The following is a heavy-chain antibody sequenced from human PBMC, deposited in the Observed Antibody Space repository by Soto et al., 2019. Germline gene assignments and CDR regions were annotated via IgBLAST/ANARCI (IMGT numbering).Heavy chain of an antibody. J-gene: IGHJ4*02. CDR1: GFTFSSYA. V-gene: IGHV3-23*01. CDR3: AKDLNSGKNSFFDY. D-gene: IGHD1-26*01. CDR2: ISGSGGST. Sequence: GGSLRLSCAASGFTFSSYAMSWVRQAPGKGLEWVSAISGSGGSTYYADSVKGRFTSSRDNSKITLYLQMNSLRAEDTYVYYCAKDLNSGKNSFFDYWGQGTLVTVSS.